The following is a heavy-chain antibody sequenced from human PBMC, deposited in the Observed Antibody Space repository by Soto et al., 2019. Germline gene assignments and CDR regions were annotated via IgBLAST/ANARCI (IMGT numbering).Heavy chain of an antibody. D-gene: IGHD2-2*01. CDR2: MSGSTGTT. Sequence: GGSLRLSCAASGFTFSNFAMSWVRHAPGKGLEWVSEMSGSTGTTYYADSVKGRFIISRDNSKNTLHLQMNSLRAEDTAVYYCAKDTSSSPYYMDVWGKGTTVTVSS. J-gene: IGHJ6*03. V-gene: IGHV3-23*01. CDR1: GFTFSNFA. CDR3: AKDTSSSPYYMDV.